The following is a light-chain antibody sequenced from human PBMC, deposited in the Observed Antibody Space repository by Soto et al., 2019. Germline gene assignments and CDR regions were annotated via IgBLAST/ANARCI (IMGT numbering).Light chain of an antibody. CDR1: QGISNY. Sequence: DIQMTQSPSSLSASVGDRVTITCRASQGISNYLAWYQQKPGKVPKLLIYAASTLQSGVPSRFIGSGSGTDFTLTISSMQPEDVATYYCQKYNSALAWTFGQGAKVEI. CDR2: AAS. CDR3: QKYNSALAWT. J-gene: IGKJ1*01. V-gene: IGKV1-27*01.